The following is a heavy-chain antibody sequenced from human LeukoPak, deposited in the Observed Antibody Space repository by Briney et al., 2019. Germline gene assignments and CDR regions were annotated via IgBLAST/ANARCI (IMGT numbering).Heavy chain of an antibody. CDR1: GFSVSSSY. D-gene: IGHD4-17*01. CDR2: ISRSGST. J-gene: IGHJ4*02. V-gene: IGHV3-66*01. CDR3: ARDCGGDSDY. Sequence: GGSLRLSCAASGFSVSSSYMSWVRQAPGKGLECVSVISRSGSTYYADSVKGRFTISRDNSKNTLYLQTNSLRAEDTAVYYCARDCGGDSDYWGQGTLVTVSS.